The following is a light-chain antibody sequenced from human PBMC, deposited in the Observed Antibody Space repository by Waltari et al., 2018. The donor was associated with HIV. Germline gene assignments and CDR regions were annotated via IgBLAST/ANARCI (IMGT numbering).Light chain of an antibody. CDR3: LSADTSGHYWV. V-gene: IGLV3-16*01. CDR2: NDT. J-gene: IGLJ3*02. Sequence: SYDLTQPHSVSVSLAQTARITCTGEGLAKRYTYGYQKKPGQAPVFKILNDTDRPSGIPERFSGSSSGNIVTLTITGAQTEDEADYYCLSADTSGHYWVFGGGTKVTV. CDR1: GLAKRY.